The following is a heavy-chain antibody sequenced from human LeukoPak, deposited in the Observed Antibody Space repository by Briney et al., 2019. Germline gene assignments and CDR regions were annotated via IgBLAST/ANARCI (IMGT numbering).Heavy chain of an antibody. V-gene: IGHV3-33*01. Sequence: GGSLRLSCAASGFTFSSYGMHWVRQAPGKGLEGVAVIWYDGSNKYYADSVKGRFTISRDNSKNTLYLQMNSLRAEDTAVYYCARSIAAAGSTDYWGQGTLVTVSS. CDR2: IWYDGSNK. D-gene: IGHD6-13*01. CDR3: ARSIAAAGSTDY. CDR1: GFTFSSYG. J-gene: IGHJ4*02.